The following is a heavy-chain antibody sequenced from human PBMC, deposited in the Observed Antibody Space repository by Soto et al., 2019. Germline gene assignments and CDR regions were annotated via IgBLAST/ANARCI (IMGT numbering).Heavy chain of an antibody. CDR1: EFTFTNAW. V-gene: IGHV3-15*01. Sequence: GGSLRLSCAASEFTFTNAWMSWVRQAPGKGLEWVGRIKSKTAGGTTDYAAPVQGRFTISRDESRNTLYLQMNSLKTEDTAVYYCTSLYYGHWGQGTLVTVSS. CDR3: TSLYYGH. J-gene: IGHJ4*02. CDR2: IKSKTAGGTT. D-gene: IGHD4-17*01.